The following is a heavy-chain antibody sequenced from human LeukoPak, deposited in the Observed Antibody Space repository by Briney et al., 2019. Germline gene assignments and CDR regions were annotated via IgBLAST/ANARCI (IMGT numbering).Heavy chain of an antibody. V-gene: IGHV1-18*01. CDR2: ISAYNGNT. J-gene: IGHJ4*02. D-gene: IGHD3-22*01. CDR1: GYTFTSYG. Sequence: ASVKVSCKASGYTFTSYGISWVRQAPGQGLEWMGWISAYNGNTNYAQKLQGRVTMTTDTSTSTAYMELRSLRSDDTAVYYCARVSPLRITMIVVVNLLDYWGQGTLVTVSS. CDR3: ARVSPLRITMIVVVNLLDY.